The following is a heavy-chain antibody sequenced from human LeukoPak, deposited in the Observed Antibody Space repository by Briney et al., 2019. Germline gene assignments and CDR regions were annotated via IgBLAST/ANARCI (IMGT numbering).Heavy chain of an antibody. J-gene: IGHJ4*02. Sequence: GGSLRLSCAASGFTFGSYAMNWVRQAPGKGLEWVAVISSDGSNKFYVDSVKGRFTISRDNPKNTLYLQMNSLRPEDTAVYHCATDSSSRIQLWTPLKYWGQGTLVTVSS. CDR3: ATDSSSRIQLWTPLKY. V-gene: IGHV3-30*03. CDR1: GFTFGSYA. D-gene: IGHD5-18*01. CDR2: ISSDGSNK.